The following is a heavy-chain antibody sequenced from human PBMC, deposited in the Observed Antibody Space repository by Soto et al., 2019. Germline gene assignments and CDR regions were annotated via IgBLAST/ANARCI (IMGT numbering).Heavy chain of an antibody. CDR1: GGSISSYY. Sequence: SETLSLTCTVSGGSISSYYWNWIRQPPGKGLEWIGYIYYSGSTNYNPSLKSRVTITVETSKNQFSLKLSSVTAADRAVYDVSRYLPSPLTGYRGGYYFDYWGQGTLVTVSS. CDR3: SRYLPSPLTGYRGGYYFDY. J-gene: IGHJ4*02. V-gene: IGHV4-59*01. CDR2: IYYSGST. D-gene: IGHD7-27*01.